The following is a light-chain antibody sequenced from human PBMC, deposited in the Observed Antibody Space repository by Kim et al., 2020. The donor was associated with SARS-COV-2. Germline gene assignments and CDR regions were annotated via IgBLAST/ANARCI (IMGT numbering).Light chain of an antibody. Sequence: QSALTQPASVSGSPGQSITISCTGTSSDVGGYNFVCWYQQHPGKAPKLLIYDVNKRPSGVSNRFSGSKSGNTASLTISGLQSEDEADYYCTSYSGGSTFGVFGTGTKVTVL. J-gene: IGLJ1*01. V-gene: IGLV2-14*03. CDR3: TSYSGGSTFGV. CDR1: SSDVGGYNF. CDR2: DVN.